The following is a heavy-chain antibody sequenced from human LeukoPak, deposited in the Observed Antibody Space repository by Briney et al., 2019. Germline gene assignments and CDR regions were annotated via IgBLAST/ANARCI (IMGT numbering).Heavy chain of an antibody. V-gene: IGHV3-21*01. D-gene: IGHD3-22*01. J-gene: IGHJ3*02. Sequence: GGSLRLSCAASGFTFSSYSMNWVRQAPGKGLEWVSSISSSSSYIYYADSVKGRFTISRDNAKNSLYLQMNSLRAEDTAVYYCARDPTTYYYDSSGYDDAFDIWGQGTMVTLSS. CDR1: GFTFSSYS. CDR2: ISSSSSYI. CDR3: ARDPTTYYYDSSGYDDAFDI.